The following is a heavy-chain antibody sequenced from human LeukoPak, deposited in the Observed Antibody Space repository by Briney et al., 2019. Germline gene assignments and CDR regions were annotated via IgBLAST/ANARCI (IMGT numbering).Heavy chain of an antibody. D-gene: IGHD4/OR15-4a*01. Sequence: SETLSLTCTVSGGSITSDYWSWIRHPAGKGLEWIGRIFTSGSSTYNPSLKSRVTMSLDTSKNEFYLELSSVTAADTAIYFCSRGGANDLWGQGTLVTVSS. CDR3: SRGGANDL. CDR2: IFTSGSS. J-gene: IGHJ5*02. V-gene: IGHV4-4*07. CDR1: GGSITSDY.